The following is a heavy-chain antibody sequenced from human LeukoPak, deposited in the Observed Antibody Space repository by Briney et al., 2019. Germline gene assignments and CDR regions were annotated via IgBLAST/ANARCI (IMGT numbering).Heavy chain of an antibody. V-gene: IGHV3-21*01. CDR3: ARSRYCSGGNCYLDAFDI. Sequence: PGGSLRLSCAASGFTFSSYSMNWVRQAPGKGLEWVSSISSSSSYIYYADSVRGRFTISRDNAKNSLYLQMNSLRAEDTAVYYCARSRYCSGGNCYLDAFDIWGQGTMVTVS. CDR2: ISSSSSYI. J-gene: IGHJ3*02. D-gene: IGHD2-15*01. CDR1: GFTFSSYS.